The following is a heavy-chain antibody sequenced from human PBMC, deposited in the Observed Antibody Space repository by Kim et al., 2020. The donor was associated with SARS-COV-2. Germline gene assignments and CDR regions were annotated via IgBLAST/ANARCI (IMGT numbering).Heavy chain of an antibody. D-gene: IGHD2-2*01. J-gene: IGHJ6*02. CDR2: IIPIFGTA. V-gene: IGHV1-69*13. CDR1: GGTFSSYA. CDR3: ASESKVPAEYYYYGMDV. Sequence: SVKVSCKASGGTFSSYAISWVRQAPGQGLEWMGGIIPIFGTANYAQKFQGRVTITADESTSTAYMELSSLRSEDTAVYYCASESKVPAEYYYYGMDVWGQGTTVTVSS.